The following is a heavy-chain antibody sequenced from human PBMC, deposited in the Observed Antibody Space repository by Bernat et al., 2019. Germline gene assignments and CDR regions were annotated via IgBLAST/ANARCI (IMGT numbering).Heavy chain of an antibody. J-gene: IGHJ3*02. D-gene: IGHD6-19*01. V-gene: IGHV3-74*01. Sequence: EVQLVESGGGFVQPGGSLRVSCAASGFSFSSYWMHWVRQAPGEGLVWVSCINGDGVRTRDADSVKGRFTISRDNAKDTLYLQMNSLRAEDTAVYYCARGSASAWTDDAFDIWGQGTVVTVSS. CDR2: INGDGVRT. CDR3: ARGSASAWTDDAFDI. CDR1: GFSFSSYW.